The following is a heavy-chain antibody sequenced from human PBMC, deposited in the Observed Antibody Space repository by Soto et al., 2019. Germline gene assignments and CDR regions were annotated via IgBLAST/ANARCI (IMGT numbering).Heavy chain of an antibody. CDR2: IYPGDSDT. J-gene: IGHJ6*02. CDR1: GYFFTNYW. V-gene: IGHV5-51*01. CDR3: VIRRGVGDSHGMAV. Sequence: PGGSLKISSKGSGYFFTNYWIAWVRQMPGKGLEWMGIIYPGDSDTRYSPSFQGQVTISADKSISTDKSISTAYLQWSSLQASDTAMYYCVIRRGVGDSHGMAVSGRRTTVIVSS. D-gene: IGHD2-21*02.